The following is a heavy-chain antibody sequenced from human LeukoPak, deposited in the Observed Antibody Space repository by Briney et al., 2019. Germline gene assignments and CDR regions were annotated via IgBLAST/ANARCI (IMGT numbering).Heavy chain of an antibody. CDR2: IYYSGST. V-gene: IGHV4-39*07. CDR1: GGSISSSSYY. Sequence: SETLSLTCTVSGGSISSSSYYWGWIRQPTGKGLEWIGSIYYSGSTYYNPSLKSRVTISVDTSKNQFSLKLSSVTAADTAVYYCAREPAYGDYYYGYWGQGTLVTVSS. D-gene: IGHD4-17*01. J-gene: IGHJ4*02. CDR3: AREPAYGDYYYGY.